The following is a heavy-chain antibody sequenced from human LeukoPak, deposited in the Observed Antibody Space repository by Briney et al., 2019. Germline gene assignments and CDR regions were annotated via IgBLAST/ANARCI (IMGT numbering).Heavy chain of an antibody. CDR1: GFTFSNFA. V-gene: IGHV3-30*04. CDR3: ARILDSAWGELGF. D-gene: IGHD6-19*01. J-gene: IGHJ4*02. Sequence: GGSLRLSCAATGFTFSNFAMHWVRQAPGKGLEWVAVVSYDGSYKYYADSVKGRLTISRDNSKNTLYLQMSSLRAEDTAVYYCARILDSAWGELGFWGQGTLVTVSS. CDR2: VSYDGSYK.